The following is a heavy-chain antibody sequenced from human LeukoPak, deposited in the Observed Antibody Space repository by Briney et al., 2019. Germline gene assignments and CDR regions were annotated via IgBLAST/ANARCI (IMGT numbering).Heavy chain of an antibody. CDR1: GFTFSTYS. CDR3: TRDPDALDY. V-gene: IGHV3-48*02. Sequence: PGGSLRLSCAVSGFTFSTYSMNWVRQAPGKGLEWVSYITGSSSTRQYADSVKGRFTISRDNDKNSLFLQMNSLRDEDTAVYYCTRDPDALDYWGQGTLVTVSS. J-gene: IGHJ4*02. CDR2: ITGSSSTR.